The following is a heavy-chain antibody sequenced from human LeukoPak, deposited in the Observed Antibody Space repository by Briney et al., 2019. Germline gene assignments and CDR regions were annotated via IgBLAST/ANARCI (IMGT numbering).Heavy chain of an antibody. J-gene: IGHJ6*03. Sequence: SETLSLTCTVSGASISSYYWSWFRRPPGKGLEWIAYIFPSGSINFNPSLKSRVPISVDGSKNNFSLDLSSVTAADTAVYYCARRRDETATAAGYYHMDVWGKGTTVTVSS. CDR3: ARRRDETATAAGYYHMDV. D-gene: IGHD3-22*01. CDR2: IFPSGSI. CDR1: GASISSYY. V-gene: IGHV4-4*09.